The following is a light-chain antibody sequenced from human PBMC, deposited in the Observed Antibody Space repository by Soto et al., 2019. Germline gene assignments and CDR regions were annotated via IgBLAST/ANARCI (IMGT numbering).Light chain of an antibody. CDR1: SSDVGGYNY. Sequence: QSVLTQPRSVSGSPGQSVTISCTGTSSDVGGYNYVSWYQQHPGKAPKLMIYDVSKRPSGVPDRFSGSNSGNTASLTISGLQAEDEADYYCSSYASSSSYVFGGGTKV. CDR3: SSYASSSSYV. J-gene: IGLJ1*01. V-gene: IGLV2-11*01. CDR2: DVS.